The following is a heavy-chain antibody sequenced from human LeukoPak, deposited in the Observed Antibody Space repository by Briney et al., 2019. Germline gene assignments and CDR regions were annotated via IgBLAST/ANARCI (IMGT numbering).Heavy chain of an antibody. D-gene: IGHD5-12*01. J-gene: IGHJ4*02. CDR3: ARGGRGYSGYLFDY. V-gene: IGHV1-69*13. Sequence: GASVKVSCKASGGTFSSYAISWVRQAPGQGLEWMGGIIPIFGTANYAQKFQGRVTITADESTSTAYMELSSLRSEDTAVYYCARGGRGYSGYLFDYWGQGTLVTVSS. CDR1: GGTFSSYA. CDR2: IIPIFGTA.